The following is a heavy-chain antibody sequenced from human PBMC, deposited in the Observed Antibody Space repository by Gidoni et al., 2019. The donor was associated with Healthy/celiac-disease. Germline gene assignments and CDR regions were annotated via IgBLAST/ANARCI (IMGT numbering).Heavy chain of an antibody. D-gene: IGHD3-10*01. J-gene: IGHJ4*02. V-gene: IGHV1-69*08. CDR2: ISPILGIA. Sequence: QVQLVQSGAEVKKPGSSVKVSCKASGGTFSSYTISWVRQAPGQGLEWMGRISPILGIANYAQKFQGRVTITADKSTSTAYMELSSLRSEDTAVYYCARDHTGATYYYGVDYWGQGTLVTVSS. CDR1: GGTFSSYT. CDR3: ARDHTGATYYYGVDY.